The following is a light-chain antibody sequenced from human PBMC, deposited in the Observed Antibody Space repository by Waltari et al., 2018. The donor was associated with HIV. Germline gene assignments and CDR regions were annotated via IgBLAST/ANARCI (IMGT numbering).Light chain of an antibody. V-gene: IGLV1-51*01. J-gene: IGLJ2*01. CDR1: SPNIGSNR. Sequence: QSVLTQPPSVSAAPGRKVTISCSGSSPNIGSNRVFWYQQLPGTAPKLLIYDNTKRPSGIPDRFSGSKSGTLATLGITGLQTGDEADYYCGTWDSSLSAVLFGGGTKLTVL. CDR3: GTWDSSLSAVL. CDR2: DNT.